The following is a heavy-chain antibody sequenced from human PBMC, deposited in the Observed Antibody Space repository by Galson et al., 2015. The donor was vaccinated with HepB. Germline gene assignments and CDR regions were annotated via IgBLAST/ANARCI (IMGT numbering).Heavy chain of an antibody. CDR1: GFTFSSYA. Sequence: SLRLSCAASGFTFSSYAMSWVRQAPGKGLEWVSSISGSGGSTYYADSVKGRFTISRDNSKNTLYLQMNSLRAEDTAVYYCAKQGRRSGVFDYWGQGTLVTVSS. CDR3: AKQGRRSGVFDY. V-gene: IGHV3-23*01. CDR2: ISGSGGST. J-gene: IGHJ4*02. D-gene: IGHD3-10*01.